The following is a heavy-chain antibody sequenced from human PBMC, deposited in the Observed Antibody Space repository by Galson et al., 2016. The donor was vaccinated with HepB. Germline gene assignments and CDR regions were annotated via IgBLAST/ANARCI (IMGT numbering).Heavy chain of an antibody. J-gene: IGHJ4*02. Sequence: SLRLSCAASGFPFSDYSMNWVRQAPGKGLEWVAHITSSGKTRYYADSVKGRFTISRDNAKNSLYLQMNSLRAEDTAVYYCARDGEFQLLYHRRAYFDYWGQGTLVTLSS. CDR1: GFPFSDYS. V-gene: IGHV3-48*01. CDR3: ARDGEFQLLYHRRAYFDY. D-gene: IGHD1-14*01. CDR2: ITSSGKTR.